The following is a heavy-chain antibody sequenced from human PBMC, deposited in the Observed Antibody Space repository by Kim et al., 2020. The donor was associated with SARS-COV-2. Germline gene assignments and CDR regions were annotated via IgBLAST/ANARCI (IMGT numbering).Heavy chain of an antibody. Sequence: GGSLRLSCAASGFTFTNAWMSWVRQAPGKGLEWVGRIKSKTDGGTTDYAAPVKGRFTISRDDSKNTLYLQMNSLKTEDTAVYYCTTALYDFWSGTTTNDYWGQGTLVTVSS. V-gene: IGHV3-15*01. CDR2: IKSKTDGGTT. CDR3: TTALYDFWSGTTTNDY. J-gene: IGHJ4*02. D-gene: IGHD3-3*01. CDR1: GFTFTNAW.